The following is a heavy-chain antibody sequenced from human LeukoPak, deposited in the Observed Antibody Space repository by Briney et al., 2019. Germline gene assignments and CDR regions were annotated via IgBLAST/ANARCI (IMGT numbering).Heavy chain of an antibody. D-gene: IGHD4-17*01. CDR3: ARGASGDYLAPDY. J-gene: IGHJ4*02. Sequence: GSSVKVSCKASGYTLTGYYLHWVRQAPGQGLEWMGWINPNSGDTLYALDYQGRVTMTRDTAISTAYMELSRLRSDDTAVYYCARGASGDYLAPDYWGQGTLVTVSS. CDR2: INPNSGDT. CDR1: GYTLTGYY. V-gene: IGHV1-2*02.